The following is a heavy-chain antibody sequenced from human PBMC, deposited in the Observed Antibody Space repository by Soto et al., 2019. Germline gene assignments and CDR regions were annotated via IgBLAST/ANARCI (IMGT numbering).Heavy chain of an antibody. CDR1: VFTFSSYW. Sequence: EVQLVESGGGLVLPGGSLRLSCAASVFTFSSYWMLWVCQAPGKGLVWDSRINSDGSTTSYADSVKGRFTISRDNAKNTLYLLMNSLRAEDTAVYYCARVNPGYSYVNYWGQGTLVTVSS. CDR2: INSDGSTT. V-gene: IGHV3-74*01. D-gene: IGHD5-18*01. CDR3: ARVNPGYSYVNY. J-gene: IGHJ4*02.